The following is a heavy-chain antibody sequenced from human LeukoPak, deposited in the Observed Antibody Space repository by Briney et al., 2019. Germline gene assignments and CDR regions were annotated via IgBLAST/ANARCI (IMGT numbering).Heavy chain of an antibody. J-gene: IGHJ4*02. D-gene: IGHD1-20*01. Sequence: GGSWKLSVPPSGFPFITNNRSGFPQAPGGGREGVSVVYGGASANYADSVKGRFTISRDNSKNTLYLQMNSLRADDTAVYYCARVSGSNWNYAYWGQGTLVTVSS. CDR3: ARVSGSNWNYAY. CDR1: GFPFITNN. CDR2: VYGGASA. V-gene: IGHV3-53*01.